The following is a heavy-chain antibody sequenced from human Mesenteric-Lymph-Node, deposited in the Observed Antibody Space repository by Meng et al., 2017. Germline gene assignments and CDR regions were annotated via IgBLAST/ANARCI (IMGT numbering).Heavy chain of an antibody. CDR3: ARVYGKQQLTTLDP. Sequence: GRSLKISCAASGFAFSNYAMNWVRQAPGKGLECVSDIDGSGDSTYYAESVKGRFTVSRDNSKNTLYLQMNSLRADDTAVYYCARVYGKQQLTTLDPWGQGTLVTVSS. D-gene: IGHD6-13*01. V-gene: IGHV3-23*01. CDR2: IDGSGDST. CDR1: GFAFSNYA. J-gene: IGHJ5*02.